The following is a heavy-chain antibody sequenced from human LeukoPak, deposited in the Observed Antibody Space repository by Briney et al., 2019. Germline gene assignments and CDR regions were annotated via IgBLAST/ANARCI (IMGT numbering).Heavy chain of an antibody. D-gene: IGHD1-14*01. CDR2: ISRSGNFI. V-gene: IGHV3-21*01. CDR3: ARVETTGRT. J-gene: IGHJ4*02. CDR1: GFTFSPNA. Sequence: GGSLRLSCAASGFTFSPNAMNWVRQAPGKGLEWVSSISRSGNFIYYGDSVKGRFTISRDNAKNSLYLQMNSLRAEATAVYYCARVETTGRTWGQGTLVSVSA.